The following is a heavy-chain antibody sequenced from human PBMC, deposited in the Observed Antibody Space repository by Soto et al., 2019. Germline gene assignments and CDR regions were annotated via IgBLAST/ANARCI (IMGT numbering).Heavy chain of an antibody. CDR1: GGSFSGYY. CDR3: ARGPPTFDY. CDR2: INHSGST. Sequence: SETLSLTCAVYGGSFSGYYWSWIRQPPGKGLEWIGEINHSGSTNYNPSLKSRVTISVDTSKNQFSLKLSSVTAADTAVYYCARGPPTFDYWGQGTLVTVSS. V-gene: IGHV4-34*01. J-gene: IGHJ4*02. D-gene: IGHD3-10*01.